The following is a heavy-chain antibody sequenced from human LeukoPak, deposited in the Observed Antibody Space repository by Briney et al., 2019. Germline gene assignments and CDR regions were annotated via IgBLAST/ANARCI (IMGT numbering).Heavy chain of an antibody. Sequence: SETLSLTCAVYGGSFSGYYWSWIRQAPGKGLEWIGEINHSGSTNYNPSLKSRVTISVDTSKNQFSLKLSSVTAADTAVYYCARGSGRLGPSWGQGTLVTVSS. CDR2: INHSGST. CDR3: ARGSGRLGPS. J-gene: IGHJ5*02. CDR1: GGSFSGYY. V-gene: IGHV4-34*01. D-gene: IGHD3-16*01.